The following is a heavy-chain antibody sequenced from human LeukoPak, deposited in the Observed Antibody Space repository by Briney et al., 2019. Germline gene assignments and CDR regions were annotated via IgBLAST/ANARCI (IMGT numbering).Heavy chain of an antibody. CDR1: GFTVSNMY. D-gene: IGHD4-17*01. CDR3: ARGSADGDYLFY. Sequence: PGGSLRLSCAASGFTVSNMYMTWVRQAPGKGLEWVSVIYSGGSTYYADSVKGRFTISRDNSKNTLYLQMNSLRAEDTAVYYCARGSADGDYLFYWGQGILVTVSS. V-gene: IGHV3-53*01. CDR2: IYSGGST. J-gene: IGHJ4*02.